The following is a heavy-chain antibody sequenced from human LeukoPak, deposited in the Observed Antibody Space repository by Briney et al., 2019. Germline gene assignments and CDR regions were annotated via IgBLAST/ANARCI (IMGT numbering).Heavy chain of an antibody. D-gene: IGHD6-13*01. CDR3: ARVIAAAGSNWFDP. CDR1: GGSISSYY. V-gene: IGHV4-4*07. J-gene: IGHJ5*02. CDR2: IYNSGST. Sequence: SETLSLTCTVSGGSISSYYWSWIRQPAGKGLEWIGRIYNSGSTNYNPSLKSRVTMSVDTSKNQFSLKLSSVTAADTAVYYCARVIAAAGSNWFDPWGQGTLVTVSS.